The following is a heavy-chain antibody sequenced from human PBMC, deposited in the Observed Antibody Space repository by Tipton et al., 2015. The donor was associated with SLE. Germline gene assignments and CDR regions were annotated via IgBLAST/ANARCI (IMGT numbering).Heavy chain of an antibody. Sequence: QSGPEVKKPGASVKVSCKASGYTFTSYGISWVRQAPGQGLEWMGWISAYNGNTNYAQKLQGRVTMTTDTSTSTAYMELSSLRSEDTAVYYCASTMGGATVTLLDYWGQGTLVTVSS. J-gene: IGHJ4*02. CDR1: GYTFTSYG. V-gene: IGHV1-18*01. CDR2: ISAYNGNT. CDR3: ASTMGGATVTLLDY. D-gene: IGHD4-17*01.